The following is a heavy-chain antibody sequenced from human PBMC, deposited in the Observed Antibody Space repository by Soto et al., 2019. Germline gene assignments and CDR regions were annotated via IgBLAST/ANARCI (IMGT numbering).Heavy chain of an antibody. CDR2: IYFSGGT. D-gene: IGHD3-16*01. V-gene: IGHV4-61*08. J-gene: IGHJ5*02. CDR3: ARVPIDTYMIYWSDP. Sequence: PSDTLSLTCTVSGDSVSSGDYYWTWIRQPPGKGLEWVGHIYFSGGTNYIPSLESRVTISLDTSKNQFSLKLTSVTAADTAVYYCARVPIDTYMIYWSDPWGQGTLVTVSS. CDR1: GDSVSSGDYY.